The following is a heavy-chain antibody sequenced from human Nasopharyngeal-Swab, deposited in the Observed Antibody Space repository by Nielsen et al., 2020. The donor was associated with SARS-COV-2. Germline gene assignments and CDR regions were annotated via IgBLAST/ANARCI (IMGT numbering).Heavy chain of an antibody. D-gene: IGHD1-1*01. Sequence: GGSLRLSCAASGFTFTIYGMHWVRQAPGKGLEWVAVLWFDGSNKNYADSVKGRFTISRDNSKNTVSLQMNSLRAEDTAVYYCARDGPSGTAFHGAFDIWGQGTRVIVSS. CDR2: LWFDGSNK. V-gene: IGHV3-33*01. CDR3: ARDGPSGTAFHGAFDI. J-gene: IGHJ3*02. CDR1: GFTFTIYG.